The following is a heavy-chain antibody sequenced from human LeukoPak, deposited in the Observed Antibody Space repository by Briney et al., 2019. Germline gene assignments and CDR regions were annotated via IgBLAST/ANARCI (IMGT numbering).Heavy chain of an antibody. CDR3: ARDTILSGSPLDY. D-gene: IGHD3-10*01. J-gene: IGHJ4*02. V-gene: IGHV4-34*01. CDR1: GGSFSGYY. CDR2: IYYSGTT. Sequence: PSETLSLTCAVYGGSFSGYYWGWIRQPPGKGLEWIGTIYYSGTTYYNPSLKSRVTISVDTSKNQFSLKLSSVTAADTAMYYCARDTILSGSPLDYWGQGTLVTVSS.